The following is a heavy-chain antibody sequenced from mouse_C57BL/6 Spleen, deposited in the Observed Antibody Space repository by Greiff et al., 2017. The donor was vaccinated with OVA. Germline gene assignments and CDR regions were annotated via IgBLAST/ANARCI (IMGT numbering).Heavy chain of an antibody. CDR3: ARKDFDD. V-gene: IGHV5-4*01. J-gene: IGHJ2*01. CDR2: ISDGGSYT. CDR1: GFTFSSYA. Sequence: EVQLVESGGGLVKPGGSLKLSCAASGFTFSSYAMSWVRQTPEQRLEWVATISDGGSYTYYPDNVKGRFTISRDNAKNNLYLQMSHLKSEDTAMYYGARKDFDDWGQGTTLTVSS.